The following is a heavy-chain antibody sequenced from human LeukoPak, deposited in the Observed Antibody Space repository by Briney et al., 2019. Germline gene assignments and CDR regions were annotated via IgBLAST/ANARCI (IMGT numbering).Heavy chain of an antibody. CDR1: GFTVSSNY. CDR3: ARDLAAAGNIDY. Sequence: GGSLRLSCAASGFTVSSNYMSWVRQAPGKGLEWVSVIYSGGSTYYADSVKGRFTISRDNSKNTLYLQMNSLRAEDTAVYYCARDLAAAGNIDYWAREPWSPSPQ. J-gene: IGHJ4*02. D-gene: IGHD6-13*01. CDR2: IYSGGST. V-gene: IGHV3-53*01.